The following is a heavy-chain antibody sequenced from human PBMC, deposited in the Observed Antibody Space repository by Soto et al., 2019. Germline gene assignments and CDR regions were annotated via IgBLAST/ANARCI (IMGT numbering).Heavy chain of an antibody. J-gene: IGHJ4*02. V-gene: IGHV4-30-2*06. CDR1: GVTISYGGYS. Sequence: SYTLSLTCSVSGVTISYGGYSWSWIRQSPGTGLEWLGYISHVETTYYNPSFQSRLSLSIDRTRNQFSLSLSSMTAADKAVYYCARGGGYDSVDFWGQG. CDR2: ISHVETT. D-gene: IGHD3-3*01. CDR3: ARGGGYDSVDF.